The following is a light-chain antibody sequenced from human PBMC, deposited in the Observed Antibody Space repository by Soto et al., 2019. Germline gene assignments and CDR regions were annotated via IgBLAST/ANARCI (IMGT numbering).Light chain of an antibody. J-gene: IGKJ1*01. CDR1: QSVSSSY. V-gene: IGKV3-20*01. Sequence: EIVLTQSPCTLSFSPGERATLSCMASQSVSSSYLAWYQQKPGQAPRLLIYGASSRATGIPARFSGSGSGTEFTLIISSLQSEDSAVYYCQQYNSWLWTLGQGTKVDIK. CDR3: QQYNSWLWT. CDR2: GAS.